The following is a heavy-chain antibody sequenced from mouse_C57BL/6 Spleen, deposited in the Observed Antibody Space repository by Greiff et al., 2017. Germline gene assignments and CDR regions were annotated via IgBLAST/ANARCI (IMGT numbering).Heavy chain of an antibody. V-gene: IGHV1-81*01. Sequence: VQLQQSGAELARPGASVKLSCKASGYTFTSYGISWVKQRTGQGLEWIGEIYPRSGTTYYNEKFKGKATLTADKSSSTAYMELRSLTSEDSAVYFCARGDGSSSYYAMDDWGQGTSVTVSS. CDR3: ARGDGSSSYYAMDD. CDR1: GYTFTSYG. D-gene: IGHD1-1*01. J-gene: IGHJ4*01. CDR2: IYPRSGTT.